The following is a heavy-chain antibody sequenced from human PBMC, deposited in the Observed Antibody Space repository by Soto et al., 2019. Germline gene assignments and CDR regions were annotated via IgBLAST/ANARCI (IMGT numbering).Heavy chain of an antibody. J-gene: IGHJ6*02. CDR3: AASIFYYGMDV. CDR1: GYTFTNYW. Sequence: AESLKISCKGSGYTFTNYWIGWVRQMPGKGLEWMGIIYPGDSDTKYNPSFQGQVTISADKSITTTYLQWSSLKASDTAIYYCAASIFYYGMDVWGQGTTVPVSS. V-gene: IGHV5-51*01. CDR2: IYPGDSDT.